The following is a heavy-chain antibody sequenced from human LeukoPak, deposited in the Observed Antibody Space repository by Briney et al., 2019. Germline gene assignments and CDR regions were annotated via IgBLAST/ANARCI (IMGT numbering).Heavy chain of an antibody. D-gene: IGHD4/OR15-4a*01. CDR1: GFTFSNYW. J-gene: IGHJ4*02. Sequence: GGSLRLSCAASGFTFSNYWMPWVRQAPGKGLVWVSHINSVGTGTNYADSVKGRFTVSRDNAKNTLYLQMSNLRVDDTAVYYCARVYDYGFDWGQGTLVTVSS. CDR3: ARVYDYGFD. V-gene: IGHV3-74*01. CDR2: INSVGTGT.